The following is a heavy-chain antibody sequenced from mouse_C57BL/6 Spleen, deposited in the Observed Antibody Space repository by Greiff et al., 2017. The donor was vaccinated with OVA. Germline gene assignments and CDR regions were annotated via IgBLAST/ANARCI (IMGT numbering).Heavy chain of an antibody. D-gene: IGHD1-1*01. V-gene: IGHV1-18*01. J-gene: IGHJ2*01. Sequence: VQLKESGPELVKPGASVKIPCKASGYTFTDYNMDWVKQSHGKSLEWIGDINPNNGGTIYNQKFKGKATLTVDKSSSTAYMELRSLTSEDTAVDDCARGDPNYYGRGYFDYWGQGTTLTVSA. CDR1: GYTFTDYN. CDR2: INPNNGGT. CDR3: ARGDPNYYGRGYFDY.